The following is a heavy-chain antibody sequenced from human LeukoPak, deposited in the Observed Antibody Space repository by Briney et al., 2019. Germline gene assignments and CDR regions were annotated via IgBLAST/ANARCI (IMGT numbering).Heavy chain of an antibody. Sequence: GGSLRLSCAASGFAVSSNFMSWVRQAPGKGLEWVSLIYSGGSTYYVDSVKGRFTISRDISKNTLYLQMNSLRAEGTAVYYCARDGWLDYWGQGTLVTVSS. V-gene: IGHV3-66*01. CDR1: GFAVSSNF. J-gene: IGHJ4*02. CDR3: ARDGWLDY. CDR2: IYSGGST. D-gene: IGHD3-22*01.